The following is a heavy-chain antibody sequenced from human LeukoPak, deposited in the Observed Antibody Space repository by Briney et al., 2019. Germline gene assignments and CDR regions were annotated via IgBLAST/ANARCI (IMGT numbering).Heavy chain of an antibody. J-gene: IGHJ4*02. V-gene: IGHV3-23*01. Sequence: PGGSLRLSCAASGFTFSDYAMNWVRQAPGKGQEWVSTISGSGGGANYADSVKGRFTISRDNSKNTVYLQMNSLRAEDKAVYYCAKSQLMNAFDYWGQGTLVTVSS. CDR1: GFTFSDYA. D-gene: IGHD5-24*01. CDR3: AKSQLMNAFDY. CDR2: ISGSGGGA.